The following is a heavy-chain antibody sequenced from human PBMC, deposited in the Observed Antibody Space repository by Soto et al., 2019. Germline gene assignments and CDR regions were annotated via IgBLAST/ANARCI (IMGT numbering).Heavy chain of an antibody. Sequence: PGESLKISCKGSGYSFTSYWIGWVRQMPGKGLEWMGIIYPGDSDTRYSPSFQGQVTISADKSISTAYLQWSSLKASDTAMYYCARHSYCSSTSCYTVYYYGMDVWGQGTTVTV. CDR1: GYSFTSYW. CDR3: ARHSYCSSTSCYTVYYYGMDV. CDR2: IYPGDSDT. D-gene: IGHD2-2*02. J-gene: IGHJ6*02. V-gene: IGHV5-51*01.